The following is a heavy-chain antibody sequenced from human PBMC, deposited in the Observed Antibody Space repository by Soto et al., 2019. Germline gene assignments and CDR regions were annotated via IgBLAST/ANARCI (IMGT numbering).Heavy chain of an antibody. CDR3: ARDYDCSGGSCYSGWFDP. CDR1: GYTFTSYG. J-gene: IGHJ5*02. CDR2: ISAYNGNT. Sequence: QVQLVQSGAEVKKPGASVKVSCKASGYTFTSYGISWVRQAPGQGLEWMGWISAYNGNTNYAQKLQGRVTMTTDTATSTAYMELRSLRSDDTAVYYCARDYDCSGGSCYSGWFDPWGQGTLVTVSS. V-gene: IGHV1-18*01. D-gene: IGHD2-15*01.